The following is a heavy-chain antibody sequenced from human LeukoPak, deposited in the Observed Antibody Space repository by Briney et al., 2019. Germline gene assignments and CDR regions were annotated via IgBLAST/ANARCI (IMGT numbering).Heavy chain of an antibody. V-gene: IGHV4-59*08. Sequence: SETLTLTCTVSGGPISNYCRSWIRQPPGEGLEWIAYLHYSGSTNYNPSLKSRITTSVDTSKNQFSLKLSSVTAADTAVYYCARSIAGTRLKFEYWGQ. D-gene: IGHD1/OR15-1a*01. J-gene: IGHJ1*01. CDR3: ARSIAGTRLKFEY. CDR1: GGPISNYC. CDR2: LHYSGST.